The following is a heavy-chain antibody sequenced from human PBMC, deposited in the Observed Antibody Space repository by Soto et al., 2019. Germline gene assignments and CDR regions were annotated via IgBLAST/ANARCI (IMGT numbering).Heavy chain of an antibody. D-gene: IGHD5-12*01. V-gene: IGHV3-30-3*01. CDR3: AREGRRDGYNTPNYFDY. CDR2: ISYDGSNK. CDR1: GFTFSSYA. J-gene: IGHJ4*02. Sequence: PGGSLRLSCAASGFTFSSYAMHWVRQAPGKGLEWVAVISYDGSNKYYADSVKGRFTISRDNSKNTLYLQMNSLRAEDTAVYYCAREGRRDGYNTPNYFDYWGQGTLVTVSS.